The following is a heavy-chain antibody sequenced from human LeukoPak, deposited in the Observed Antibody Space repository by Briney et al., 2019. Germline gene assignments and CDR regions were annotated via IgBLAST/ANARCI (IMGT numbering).Heavy chain of an antibody. CDR1: GFSLSTSGVG. Sequence: KESGPTLAKPTQTLTLTCTFSGFSLSTSGVGVGWIRQPPGKALEWLALIYWNDDKRYSPSLKSRLTITKDTSKNQVVLTMTNMDPVDTATYYCAHRYCSGGSCYGFFDYWGQGTLVTVSS. J-gene: IGHJ4*02. CDR2: IYWNDDK. CDR3: AHRYCSGGSCYGFFDY. D-gene: IGHD2-15*01. V-gene: IGHV2-5*01.